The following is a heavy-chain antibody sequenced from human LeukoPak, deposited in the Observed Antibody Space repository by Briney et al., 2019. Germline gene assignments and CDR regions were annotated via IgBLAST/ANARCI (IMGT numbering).Heavy chain of an antibody. V-gene: IGHV1-18*01. CDR2: ISAYSGNT. D-gene: IGHD3-3*01. CDR1: GYTFTSYG. CDR3: ARDDFGVVIGLFDY. Sequence: ASVKVSCKASGYTFTSYGISWVRQAPGQGLEWMGWISAYSGNTSYAQKLQGRVTMTTDTSTSTAYMELRSLRSDDTAVYYCARDDFGVVIGLFDYWGQGTLVTVSS. J-gene: IGHJ4*02.